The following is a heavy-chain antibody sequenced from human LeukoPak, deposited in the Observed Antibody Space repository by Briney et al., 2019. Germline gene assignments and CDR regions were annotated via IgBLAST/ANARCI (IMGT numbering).Heavy chain of an antibody. Sequence: ASVKVSCSASGYRFRDYGITWVRQAPGQGLEWMGWISGHDGYTNYGQKFQGRVTMTTDTSTSTAYMELRSLRSDDTAVYYCARRIVGAAYYYMDVWGKGTTVTVSS. CDR2: ISGHDGYT. J-gene: IGHJ6*03. V-gene: IGHV1-18*01. CDR1: GYRFRDYG. CDR3: ARRIVGAAYYYMDV. D-gene: IGHD1-26*01.